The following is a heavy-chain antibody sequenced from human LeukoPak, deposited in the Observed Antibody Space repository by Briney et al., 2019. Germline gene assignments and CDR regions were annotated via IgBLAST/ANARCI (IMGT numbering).Heavy chain of an antibody. CDR2: ISYDGSNK. CDR1: GFTFSSYA. Sequence: PGGSLRLSCAASGFTFSSYAMHWVRQAPGKGLEWVAVISYDGSNKYYADSVKGRFTISRDNSKNTLYLQMNSLRAEDTAVYYCARDQTTVTGRYYYYYYYGMDVWGQGSTGSVSS. J-gene: IGHJ6*02. CDR3: ARDQTTVTGRYYYYYYYGMDV. V-gene: IGHV3-30-3*01. D-gene: IGHD4-17*01.